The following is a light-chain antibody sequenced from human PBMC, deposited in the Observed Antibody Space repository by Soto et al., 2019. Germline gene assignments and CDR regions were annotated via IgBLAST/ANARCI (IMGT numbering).Light chain of an antibody. CDR3: SSYTNTGTIV. Sequence: QSALTQPAYVSGSPGQSITISCTGTSSDVGGYNYVSWYQQHPGKAPKLMIYDVTNRPSGVSNRFSGSKSGNTASLTISGLQAEDEADYYCSSYTNTGTIVFGGGTKLTVL. CDR2: DVT. V-gene: IGLV2-14*01. J-gene: IGLJ2*01. CDR1: SSDVGGYNY.